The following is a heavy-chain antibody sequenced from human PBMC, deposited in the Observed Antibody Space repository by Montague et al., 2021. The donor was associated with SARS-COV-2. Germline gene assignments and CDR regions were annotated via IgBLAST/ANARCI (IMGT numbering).Heavy chain of an antibody. D-gene: IGHD3-10*01. CDR2: IWYDGSNK. V-gene: IGHV3-33*06. CDR3: AKEGVLWFGELSEDLPDY. J-gene: IGHJ4*02. Sequence: SLRLSCAASGFTFNSYGMHWVRQAPGKGLEWVAVIWYDGSNKYYADSVKGRFTISRDNSKNTLYLQMNSLRAEDTAVYYCAKEGVLWFGELSEDLPDYWGQGTLVTVSS. CDR1: GFTFNSYG.